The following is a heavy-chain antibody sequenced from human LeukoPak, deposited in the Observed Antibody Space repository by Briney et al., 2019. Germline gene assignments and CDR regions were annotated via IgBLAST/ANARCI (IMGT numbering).Heavy chain of an antibody. CDR3: ARDYYDSSLFNY. CDR2: MNPNSGNT. CDR1: GHTFTSYD. J-gene: IGHJ4*02. Sequence: ASVKVSCKASGHTFTSYDINWVRQATGQGLEWMGWMNPNSGNTGYAQKFQGRVTMTRNTSISTAYMELSSLRSEDAAVYYCARDYYDSSLFNYWGQGTLVTVSS. D-gene: IGHD3-22*01. V-gene: IGHV1-8*01.